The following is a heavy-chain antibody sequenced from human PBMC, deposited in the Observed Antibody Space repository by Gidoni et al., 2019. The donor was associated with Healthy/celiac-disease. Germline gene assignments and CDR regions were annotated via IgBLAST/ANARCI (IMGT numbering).Heavy chain of an antibody. Sequence: QVQLQESGPGLVKPSQTLSLTCTVSGGSISSGSYYWSWIRQPAGKGLEWIGRIYTSGSTNYNPSLKSRVTMSVDTSKNQFSLKLSSVTAADTAVYYCAGGSGWYGLGYWGQGTLVTVSS. J-gene: IGHJ4*02. CDR3: AGGSGWYGLGY. V-gene: IGHV4-61*02. D-gene: IGHD6-19*01. CDR1: GGSISSGSYY. CDR2: IYTSGST.